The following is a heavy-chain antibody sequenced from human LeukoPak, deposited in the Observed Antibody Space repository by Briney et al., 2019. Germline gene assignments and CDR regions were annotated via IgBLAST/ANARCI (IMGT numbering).Heavy chain of an antibody. CDR1: GYTFTGYY. CDR2: INPNSGGT. V-gene: IGHV1-2*02. J-gene: IGHJ3*01. D-gene: IGHD2-8*01. Sequence: ASVKVSCKASGYTFTGYYMHWVRQAPGQGLEWMGWINPNSGGTNYAQKFQGRVAMTRDTSISTAYVELSRLRSDDTAVYYCARETPAPASRNAIACTPPRRKHQMHGELPECIRPNPF. CDR3: ARETPAPASRNAIACTPPRRKHQMHGELPECIRPNPF.